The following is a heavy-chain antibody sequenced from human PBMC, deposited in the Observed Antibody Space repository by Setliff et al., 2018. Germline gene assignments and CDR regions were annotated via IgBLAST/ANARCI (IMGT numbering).Heavy chain of an antibody. CDR3: ARVQWEIAVKFHYNRMDV. CDR2: IIPMFRTP. D-gene: IGHD1-26*01. V-gene: IGHV1-69*13. J-gene: IGHJ6*04. Sequence: SVKVSCKASGGTFSNFAISWVRQAPGQGFEWLGGIIPMFRTPEYAQKFQGRVTISADESRTAVYMELSSLRFDDTAVYYCARVQWEIAVKFHYNRMDVWGEGNKVTVSS. CDR1: GGTFSNFA.